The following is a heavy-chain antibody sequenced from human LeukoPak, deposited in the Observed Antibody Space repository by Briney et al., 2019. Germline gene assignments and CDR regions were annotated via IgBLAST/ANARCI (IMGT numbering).Heavy chain of an antibody. CDR1: GGSISSSNYY. V-gene: IGHV4-39*01. CDR3: ARSSSIGIPLVRKFDY. CDR2: IYYSGST. J-gene: IGHJ4*02. D-gene: IGHD6-6*01. Sequence: SETLSLTCTVSGGSISSSNYYWGWIRQPPGKGLEWIGSIYYSGSTYYNPSLKSRVTISVDTSKNQFSLKLSSVTAADTAVYYCARSSSIGIPLVRKFDYWGQGTLVPVS.